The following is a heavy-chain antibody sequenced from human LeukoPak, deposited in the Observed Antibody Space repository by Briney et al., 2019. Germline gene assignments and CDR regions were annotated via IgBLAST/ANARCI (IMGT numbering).Heavy chain of an antibody. CDR2: ISTTGGST. Sequence: GGSLRLSCAASGFTFTTYALSWVRQAPGKGLEWVSTISTTGGSTYYADSVKGRFTISRDNSKNTLYLQMNSLRAEDTAVYYCARSSGWYCWDYWGQGTLVTVSS. J-gene: IGHJ4*02. D-gene: IGHD6-19*01. V-gene: IGHV3-23*01. CDR1: GFTFTTYA. CDR3: ARSSGWYCWDY.